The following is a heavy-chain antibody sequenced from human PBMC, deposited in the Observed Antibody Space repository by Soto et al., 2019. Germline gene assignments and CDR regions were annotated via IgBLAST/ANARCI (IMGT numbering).Heavy chain of an antibody. CDR1: GFTFNTYG. CDR2: IYYDGRNK. Sequence: QVQLVESGGGVVQPGRSLRLSCAASGFTFNTYGMHWVRQAKGKGLEWVAVIYYDGRNKYYADSVKGRFTISRDNSKNTLNLQMTSLRVEDTAVYYCARDLGELWPSVGGYWGQGTVVTVSS. V-gene: IGHV3-33*01. CDR3: ARDLGELWPSVGGY. J-gene: IGHJ4*02. D-gene: IGHD1-26*01.